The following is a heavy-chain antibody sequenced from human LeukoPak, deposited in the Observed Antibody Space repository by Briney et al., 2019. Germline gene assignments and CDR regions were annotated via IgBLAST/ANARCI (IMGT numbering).Heavy chain of an antibody. Sequence: PGGSLRLSCAASGFTFSSYSMNWVRQAPGKGLEWVSSISSSSSYIYYTDSVKGRFTISRDNAKNSLYLQMNSLRAEDTAVYYCARAAGGGKAAIPSRSWGQGTLVTVSS. J-gene: IGHJ4*02. CDR1: GFTFSSYS. V-gene: IGHV3-21*01. CDR2: ISSSSSYI. D-gene: IGHD2-2*01. CDR3: ARAAGGGKAAIPSRS.